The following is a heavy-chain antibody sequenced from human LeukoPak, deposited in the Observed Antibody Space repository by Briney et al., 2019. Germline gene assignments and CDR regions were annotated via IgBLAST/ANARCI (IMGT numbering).Heavy chain of an antibody. Sequence: GASVNVSCKASGYTFTTYGLSWVRQAPGQRIEWMGWISAYNGKTSYAQKFQGRVTMTTDTSTSTAYMELRSLSSDDTAMYYCAREGKFYDILTGYSTAANWFDPWGQGTLVTVSS. CDR3: AREGKFYDILTGYSTAANWFDP. CDR2: ISAYNGKT. CDR1: GYTFTTYG. D-gene: IGHD3-9*01. J-gene: IGHJ5*02. V-gene: IGHV1-18*01.